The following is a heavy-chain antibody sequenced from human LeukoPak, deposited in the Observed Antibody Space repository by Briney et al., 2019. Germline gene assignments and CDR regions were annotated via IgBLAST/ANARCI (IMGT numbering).Heavy chain of an antibody. J-gene: IGHJ4*02. Sequence: LAGGSLRLSCAASGFTFSSYAMSRVRQAPGKGLEWVSAISGSGGSTYYADSVKGRFTISRDNSKNTLYLQMNSLRAEDTAVYYCAKGTLEDFYVSDYWGQGTLVTVSS. CDR2: ISGSGGST. CDR3: AKGTLEDFYVSDY. V-gene: IGHV3-23*01. D-gene: IGHD2/OR15-2a*01. CDR1: GFTFSSYA.